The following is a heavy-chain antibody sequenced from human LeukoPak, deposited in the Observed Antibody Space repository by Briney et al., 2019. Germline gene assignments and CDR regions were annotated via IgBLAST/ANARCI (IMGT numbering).Heavy chain of an antibody. CDR1: GFTFSNYG. CDR2: ISSGSSYI. CDR3: ATTGRGLVYYFDY. V-gene: IGHV3-21*01. D-gene: IGHD3-10*01. J-gene: IGHJ4*02. Sequence: GRSLRLSCAASGFTFSNYGMHCVRQAPGKGLEWVSSISSGSSYIYYADSVKGRFTISRDNAKNSLYLQMNSLRAEDTAVYYCATTGRGLVYYFDYWGQGALVTVSS.